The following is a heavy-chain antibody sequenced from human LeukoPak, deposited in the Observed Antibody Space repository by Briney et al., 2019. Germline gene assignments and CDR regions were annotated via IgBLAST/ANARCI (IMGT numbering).Heavy chain of an antibody. CDR2: ISVRSNYI. J-gene: IGHJ4*02. V-gene: IGHV3-21*01. CDR3: VRLRRNI. Sequence: PGGSLRLSCVASGYTFSSYSINWVRHAPGKGLEWVSSISVRSNYIYYAGSVRGRFSISRDDARDSLYLQMNSLRAEDTAVYFCVRLRRNIWGQGTLVTVSS. D-gene: IGHD1/OR15-1a*01. CDR1: GYTFSSYS.